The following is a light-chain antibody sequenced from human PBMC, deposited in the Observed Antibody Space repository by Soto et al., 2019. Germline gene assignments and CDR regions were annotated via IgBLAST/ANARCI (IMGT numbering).Light chain of an antibody. CDR2: EGS. Sequence: QSVLTQPASVSGSPGQSITISCTGTSSDVGSYNLVSWYQHHPGKAPKLMIYEGSKRASGVSSRFSGSKSGNTASLTISGLQAEEEADYYCCSYAGSSTIYLFGNGKKVSV. CDR3: CSYAGSSTIYL. J-gene: IGLJ1*01. V-gene: IGLV2-23*01. CDR1: SSDVGSYNL.